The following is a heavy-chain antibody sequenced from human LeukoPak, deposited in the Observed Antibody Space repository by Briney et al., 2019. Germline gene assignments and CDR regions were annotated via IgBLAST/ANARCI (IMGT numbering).Heavy chain of an antibody. CDR3: ARHKARDYYDSSGYHPARTYYYYMDV. D-gene: IGHD3-22*01. V-gene: IGHV4-59*01. CDR1: GGSISTYY. Sequence: SETLSLTCTVSGGSISTYYWSWIRQPPGKGLEWIGYIYYSGSTNYNPSLKSRVTISVDTSKNQFSLKLSSVTAADTAVYYCARHKARDYYDSSGYHPARTYYYYMDVWGKGTTVTVSS. CDR2: IYYSGST. J-gene: IGHJ6*03.